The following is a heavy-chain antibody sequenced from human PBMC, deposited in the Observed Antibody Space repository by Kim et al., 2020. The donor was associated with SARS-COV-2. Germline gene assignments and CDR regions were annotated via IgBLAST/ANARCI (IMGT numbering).Heavy chain of an antibody. D-gene: IGHD6-13*01. CDR3: ARGFGNRQQLVQYNWFDP. CDR1: GYTFTSYA. Sequence: ASVKVSCKASGYTFTSYAMNWVRQAPGQGLEWMGWINTNTGNPTYAQGFTGRFVFSLDTSVSTAYLQISSLKAEDTAVYYCARGFGNRQQLVQYNWFDPWGQGTLVTVSS. J-gene: IGHJ5*02. CDR2: INTNTGNP. V-gene: IGHV7-4-1*02.